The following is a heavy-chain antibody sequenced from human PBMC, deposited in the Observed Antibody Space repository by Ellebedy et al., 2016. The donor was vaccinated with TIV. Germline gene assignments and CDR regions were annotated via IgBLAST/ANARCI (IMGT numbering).Heavy chain of an antibody. D-gene: IGHD3-9*01. V-gene: IGHV1-69*13. CDR1: GGTFSSYA. Sequence: AASVKVSCKASGGTFSSYAISWVRQAPGQGLEWMGGIIPIFGTANYAQKFQGRVTITADESTSTAYMELSSLRSEDTAVYYCARVGGRSYDIFRWATNWFDPWGQGTLVTVSS. CDR3: ARVGGRSYDIFRWATNWFDP. CDR2: IIPIFGTA. J-gene: IGHJ5*02.